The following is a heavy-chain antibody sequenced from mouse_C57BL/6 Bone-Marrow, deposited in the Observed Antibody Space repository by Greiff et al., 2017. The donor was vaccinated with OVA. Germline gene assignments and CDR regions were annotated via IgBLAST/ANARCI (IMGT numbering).Heavy chain of an antibody. V-gene: IGHV1-81*01. CDR2: INPRSGNT. CDR3: ARSRTGTSFAY. D-gene: IGHD4-1*01. Sequence: QVQLQQSGAELARPGASVKLSCKASGYTFTSYGISWVKQRTGQGLEWIGEINPRSGNTYYNEKFKGKATLTADKSSSTAYMELRSLTSEDSAVYFCARSRTGTSFAYWGQGTLVTVSA. J-gene: IGHJ3*01. CDR1: GYTFTSYG.